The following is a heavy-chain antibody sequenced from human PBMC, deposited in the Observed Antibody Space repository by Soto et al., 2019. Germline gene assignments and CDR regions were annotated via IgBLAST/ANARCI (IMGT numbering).Heavy chain of an antibody. CDR3: ARDNMVRGVHWFDP. CDR2: IYYSGST. Sequence: TSETKSLTYTVSGCSIRTYYWSWLRQKPGKGLEWIGYIYYSGSTNYNPSLKSRVTISVDTSKNQFSLKLSSVTAADTAVYYCARDNMVRGVHWFDPWGQGTLVTV. V-gene: IGHV4-59*08. CDR1: GCSIRTYY. J-gene: IGHJ5*02. D-gene: IGHD3-10*01.